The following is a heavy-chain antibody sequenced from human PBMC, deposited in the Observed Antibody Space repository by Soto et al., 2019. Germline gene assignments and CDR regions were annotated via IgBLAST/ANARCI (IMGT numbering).Heavy chain of an antibody. CDR3: AKDFRLKLRGVDN. V-gene: IGHV3-23*01. D-gene: IGHD3-3*01. Sequence: PGGSLRLSCTTSGSTFSNYAMTWVRQAPGKGLEWVSLISGSGSTTYYADSVEGRFTISRDNSKRTVYLQMSSLRPEDTAIYYCAKDFRLKLRGVDNWGQGTLVTVSS. J-gene: IGHJ4*02. CDR1: GSTFSNYA. CDR2: ISGSGSTT.